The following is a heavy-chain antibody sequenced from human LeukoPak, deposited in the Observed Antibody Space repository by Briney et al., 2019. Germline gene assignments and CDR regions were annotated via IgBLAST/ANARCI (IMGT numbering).Heavy chain of an antibody. D-gene: IGHD6-6*01. CDR1: GFTFSSYS. CDR3: ARDMGGSSYFPLPDY. CDR2: ISSSSSYI. V-gene: IGHV3-21*01. J-gene: IGHJ4*02. Sequence: PGGSLRLSCAASGFTFSSYSMNWVRQAPGKGLEWVSSISSSSSYIYYADSVKGRFTISRDNAKNSLYLQMNSLRAEDTAVYYCARDMGGSSYFPLPDYWGQGTLVTVSS.